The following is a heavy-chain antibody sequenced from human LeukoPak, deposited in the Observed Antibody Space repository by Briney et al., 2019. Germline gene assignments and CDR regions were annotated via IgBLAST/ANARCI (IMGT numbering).Heavy chain of an antibody. CDR1: GYTFSNHG. CDR3: ARDQQQGDHYSFYYMDF. CDR2: ISPHKGNT. V-gene: IGHV1-18*01. Sequence: ASVKVSCKGIGYTFSNHGITWVRQARGQGLEWIGWISPHKGNTNYQQRLQGRLILTTDASTSTAYMDLRDLRSDDTAIYYCARDQQQGDHYSFYYMDFWGEGTTVIVSS. D-gene: IGHD1/OR15-1a*01. J-gene: IGHJ6*03.